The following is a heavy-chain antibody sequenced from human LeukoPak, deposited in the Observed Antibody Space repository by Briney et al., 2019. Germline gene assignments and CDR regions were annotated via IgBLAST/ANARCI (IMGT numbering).Heavy chain of an antibody. V-gene: IGHV3-20*04. Sequence: PGGSLRLSCAASGFTFDDYGMSWVRQAPGKGLEWVSGINWNGGSTGYADSVKGRFTISRDNAKNSLYLQMNSLRAEDTALYYCARDAAHDSSGYSRVGAFDIWGQGTMVTVSS. D-gene: IGHD3-22*01. J-gene: IGHJ3*02. CDR2: INWNGGST. CDR3: ARDAAHDSSGYSRVGAFDI. CDR1: GFTFDDYG.